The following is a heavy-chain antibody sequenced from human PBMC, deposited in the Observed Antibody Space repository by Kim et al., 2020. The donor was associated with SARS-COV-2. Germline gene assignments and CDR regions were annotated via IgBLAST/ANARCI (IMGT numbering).Heavy chain of an antibody. Sequence: QKFQGWVTMTRDTSISTAYMELSRLRSDDTAVYYCARVGDSSGIYGAFDIWGQGTMVTVSS. CDR3: ARVGDSSGIYGAFDI. D-gene: IGHD3-22*01. V-gene: IGHV1-2*04. J-gene: IGHJ3*02.